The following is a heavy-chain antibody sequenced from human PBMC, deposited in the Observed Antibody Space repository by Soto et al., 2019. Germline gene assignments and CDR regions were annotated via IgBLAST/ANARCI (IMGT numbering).Heavy chain of an antibody. D-gene: IGHD6-13*01. CDR1: GGSINYYY. CDR2: IYSSGST. J-gene: IGHJ4*02. Sequence: ASETLSLTCTVSGGSINYYYWSWIRQPPGKGLEWTGYIYSSGSTNYNPSLKSRVTISVDTSKNQFSLRLSSVTAADTAVYYCARCLKYSSPDYWGQGTLVTVSS. CDR3: ARCLKYSSPDY. V-gene: IGHV4-59*01.